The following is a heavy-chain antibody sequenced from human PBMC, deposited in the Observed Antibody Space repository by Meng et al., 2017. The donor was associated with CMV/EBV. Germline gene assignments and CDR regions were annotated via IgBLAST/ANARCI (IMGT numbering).Heavy chain of an antibody. V-gene: IGHV3-11*04. J-gene: IGHJ6*02. CDR3: AAELVADYYYYYGMDV. D-gene: IGHD2-8*02. CDR2: ISSSGSTI. CDR1: EFTFSDYY. Sequence: GGSLRLSCAAFEFTFSDYYMSWIRQAPGKGLEWVSYISSSGSTIYYADSVKGRFTISRDNAKNSLYLQMNSLRAEDTAVYYCAAELVADYYYYYGMDVWGQGTTVTVSS.